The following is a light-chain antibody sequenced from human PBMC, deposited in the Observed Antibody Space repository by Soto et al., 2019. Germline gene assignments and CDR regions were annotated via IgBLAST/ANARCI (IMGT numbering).Light chain of an antibody. CDR1: SSDVGDYNY. J-gene: IGLJ3*02. Sequence: QSALTQAPSASGSPGQSVTISCTGTSSDVGDYNYVSWYQQHPGKAPKLMIYEVSKRPSGVPDRFSGSKSGNTASLTVSGLQAEDEADYYCISYAGSNNLFGGGTKLTVL. V-gene: IGLV2-8*01. CDR3: ISYAGSNNL. CDR2: EVS.